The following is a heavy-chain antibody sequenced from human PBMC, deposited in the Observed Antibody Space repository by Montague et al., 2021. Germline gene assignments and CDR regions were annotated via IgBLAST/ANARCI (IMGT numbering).Heavy chain of an antibody. V-gene: IGHV4-59*13. CDR3: ARGRGNSYVSFDS. CDR1: GGSISSFY. J-gene: IGHJ4*02. Sequence: ETLSLTCTVSGGSISSFYWSWIRQPPEKGLELIAYIYYSGSAGGTTNYNPSLKSRVTISVDSSKNPLSLQLTSVTTADTAVYYCARGRGNSYVSFDSWGQGTLISVSS. CDR2: IYYSGSAGGTT. D-gene: IGHD5-18*01.